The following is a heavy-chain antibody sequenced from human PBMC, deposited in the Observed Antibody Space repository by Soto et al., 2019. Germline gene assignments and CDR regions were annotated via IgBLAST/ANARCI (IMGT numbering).Heavy chain of an antibody. J-gene: IGHJ5*02. Sequence: QVQLVESGGGVVQPGRSLRLSCAASGFTFSSYAMHWVRQAPGKGLEWVAVISYDGSNKYYADSVKGRFTISRDNSKNTLYLQMNRLRAEDRAVYYCARDGGDGRVLEWLNDNWFDPWGQGTLVTVSS. D-gene: IGHD3-3*01. V-gene: IGHV3-30-3*01. CDR1: GFTFSSYA. CDR2: ISYDGSNK. CDR3: ARDGGDGRVLEWLNDNWFDP.